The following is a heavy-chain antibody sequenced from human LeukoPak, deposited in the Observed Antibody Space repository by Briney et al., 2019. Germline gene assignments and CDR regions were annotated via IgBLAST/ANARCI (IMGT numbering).Heavy chain of an antibody. D-gene: IGHD3-3*01. Sequence: GGSLRRSCAASGFTFSSYGMHWVRQAPGKGLEWVAVIWYDGSSKYYADSVKGRFTISRDNSKNTLYLQMNSLRAEDTAVYYCARDARITIFGVVTPNWFDPWGQGTLVTVSS. CDR2: IWYDGSSK. J-gene: IGHJ5*02. CDR3: ARDARITIFGVVTPNWFDP. CDR1: GFTFSSYG. V-gene: IGHV3-33*01.